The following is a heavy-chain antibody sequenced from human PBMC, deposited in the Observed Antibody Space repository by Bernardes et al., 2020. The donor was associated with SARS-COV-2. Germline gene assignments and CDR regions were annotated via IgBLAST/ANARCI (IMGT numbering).Heavy chain of an antibody. V-gene: IGHV3-73*01. CDR3: TGSTLSGGRYSGLDV. Sequence: GGSLRLSCGASGFTFSGSIYWVRQASGKGLEWVARVTNKINNYATTYAASVQGRFMISRDDSKNTAHLQMNSLETEDTAVYYCTGSTLSGGRYSGLDVWGQGAPVTVSS. D-gene: IGHD6-25*01. CDR2: VTNKINNYAT. J-gene: IGHJ6*02. CDR1: GFTFSGS.